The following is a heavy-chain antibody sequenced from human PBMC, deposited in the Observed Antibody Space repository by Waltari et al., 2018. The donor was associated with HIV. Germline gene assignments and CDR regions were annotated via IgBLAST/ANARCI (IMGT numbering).Heavy chain of an antibody. CDR1: GYTFTSYA. CDR3: ARVSKVYSSSWYYFDY. Sequence: QVQLVQSGAEVKKPGASVKVSCKASGYTFTSYAMHCVRQAPGQRLEWMGWINAGNGNTKYSQKFQGRVTITRDTSASTAYMELSSLRSEDTAVYYCARVSKVYSSSWYYFDYWGQGTLVTVSS. CDR2: INAGNGNT. V-gene: IGHV1-3*01. D-gene: IGHD6-13*01. J-gene: IGHJ4*02.